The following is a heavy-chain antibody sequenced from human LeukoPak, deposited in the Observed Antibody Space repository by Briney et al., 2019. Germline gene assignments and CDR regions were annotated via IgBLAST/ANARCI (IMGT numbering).Heavy chain of an antibody. J-gene: IGHJ4*02. CDR2: INPSGGST. Sequence: GASVKVSCKASGYTFTSYYMHWVRQAPGQGLEWMGIINPSGGSTSYAQKFQGRVTITADKSTSTAYMELSSLRSEDTAVYYCARDPYQTDYWGQGTLVTVSS. CDR1: GYTFTSYY. V-gene: IGHV1-46*01. CDR3: ARDPYQTDY.